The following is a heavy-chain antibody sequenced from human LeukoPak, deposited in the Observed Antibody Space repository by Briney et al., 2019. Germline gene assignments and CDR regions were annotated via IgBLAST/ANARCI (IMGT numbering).Heavy chain of an antibody. Sequence: PSETLSLTCTVSGGSISSYYWSWIRQPPGKGLEGIGYIYYSGSTNYNPSLKSRVTISVDTSKNQFSLKLSSVTAADTAVYYCARDISGWYFDYWGQGTLVTVSS. V-gene: IGHV4-59*01. J-gene: IGHJ4*02. CDR1: GGSISSYY. CDR3: ARDISGWYFDY. CDR2: IYYSGST. D-gene: IGHD3-10*01.